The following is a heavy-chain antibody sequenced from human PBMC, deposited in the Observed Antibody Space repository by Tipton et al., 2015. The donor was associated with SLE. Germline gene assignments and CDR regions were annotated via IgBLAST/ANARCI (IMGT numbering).Heavy chain of an antibody. V-gene: IGHV4-4*02. Sequence: GLVKPSGTLSLSCAVSGGSVSGNDWWSWVRQPPGKGLEWIGEIFHTGSANYNPSLESRVTMSVDKSRNQFSLKLSSVTAADTAVYYCASSLIVADAGDAFDIWGQGTMVTVSS. CDR1: GGSVSGNDW. CDR3: ASSLIVADAGDAFDI. D-gene: IGHD5-12*01. J-gene: IGHJ3*02. CDR2: IFHTGSA.